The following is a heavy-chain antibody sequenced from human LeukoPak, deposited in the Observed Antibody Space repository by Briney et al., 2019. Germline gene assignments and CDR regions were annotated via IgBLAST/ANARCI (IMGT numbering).Heavy chain of an antibody. J-gene: IGHJ4*02. CDR1: GFTVSSNY. CDR3: ARGRSYVARPGGNGYFDD. V-gene: IGHV3-53*01. Sequence: GGSLRLSCAASGFTVSSNYMSWVRQAPGKGLEWVSVIYSGGSTYYADSVKGRFTISRDNSKNTLYLQMNSLRAEDTAVYYCARGRSYVARPGGNGYFDDWGQGTLVTVSS. D-gene: IGHD1-26*01. CDR2: IYSGGST.